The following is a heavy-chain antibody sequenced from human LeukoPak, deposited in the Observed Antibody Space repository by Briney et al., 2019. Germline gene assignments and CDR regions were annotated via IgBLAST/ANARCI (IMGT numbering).Heavy chain of an antibody. CDR1: GGSISSSSYY. Sequence: SETLSLTCTVSGGSISSSSYYWGWIRQPPGKWLEWIGSLYYSGSTYYNPSLKSRVTISVDTSKNQFSLKLSSVTAADTAVYYCARPSSGWYGFDYWGQGTLVTVSS. CDR2: LYYSGST. CDR3: ARPSSGWYGFDY. J-gene: IGHJ4*02. D-gene: IGHD6-19*01. V-gene: IGHV4-39*01.